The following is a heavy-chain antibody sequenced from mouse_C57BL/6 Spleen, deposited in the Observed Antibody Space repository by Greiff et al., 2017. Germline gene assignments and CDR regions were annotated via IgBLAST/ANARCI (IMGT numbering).Heavy chain of an antibody. CDR3: ARGWDAYYFDY. D-gene: IGHD4-1*01. V-gene: IGHV1-82*01. Sequence: VKLMESGPELVKPGASVKISCKASGYAFSSSWMNWVKQRPGQGLEWIGRIYPGDGDTNYNGKFKGKATLTADKSSSTAYMQLSSLTSEDSAVYFCARGWDAYYFDYWGQGTTLTVSS. CDR2: IYPGDGDT. J-gene: IGHJ2*01. CDR1: GYAFSSSW.